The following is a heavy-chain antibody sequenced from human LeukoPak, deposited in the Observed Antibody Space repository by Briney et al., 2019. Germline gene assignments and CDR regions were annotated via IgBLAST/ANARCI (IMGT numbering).Heavy chain of an antibody. D-gene: IGHD3-10*01. CDR2: IIPNSGGT. CDR3: ARGLGYYVSGSSDAFDI. CDR1: GYTFTGYY. J-gene: IGHJ3*02. V-gene: IGHV1-2*02. Sequence: ASVKVSCKASGYTFTGYYIHWVRQAPGQGLEWMGWIIPNSGGTNYVQKFLGRVTMTRDTSISTAYMELSRLRSDDTAVYYCARGLGYYVSGSSDAFDIWGQGTMVTVSS.